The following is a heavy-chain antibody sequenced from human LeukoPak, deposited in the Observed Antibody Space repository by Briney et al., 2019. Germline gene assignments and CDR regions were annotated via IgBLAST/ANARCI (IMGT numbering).Heavy chain of an antibody. CDR1: GGSISSYY. D-gene: IGHD5-24*01. V-gene: IGHV4-59*01. CDR3: ARGDLKMATISDCAFDI. Sequence: SETLSLTCTVSGGSISSYYWSWIRQPPGKGLEWIGYIYYSGSTNYNPFLKSRVTISVDTSKNQFSLKLSSVTAADTAVYYCARGDLKMATISDCAFDIWGQGTMVTVSS. CDR2: IYYSGST. J-gene: IGHJ3*02.